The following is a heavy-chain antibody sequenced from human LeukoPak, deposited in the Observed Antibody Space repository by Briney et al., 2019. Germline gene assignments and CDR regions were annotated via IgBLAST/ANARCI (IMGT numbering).Heavy chain of an antibody. CDR1: GGSISSYY. CDR2: IYTSGST. J-gene: IGHJ4*02. Sequence: SETLSLTCTVSGGSISSYYWSWIRQPAGKGLEWIGRIYTSGSTNYNPSLKSRVTMSVDTSKNQFSLKLSSVTAADTAVYYCAGNYDILTRVDYWGQGTLVTVSS. V-gene: IGHV4-4*07. CDR3: AGNYDILTRVDY. D-gene: IGHD3-9*01.